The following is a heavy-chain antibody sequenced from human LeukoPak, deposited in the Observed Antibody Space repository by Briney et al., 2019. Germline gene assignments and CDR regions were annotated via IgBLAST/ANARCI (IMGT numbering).Heavy chain of an antibody. CDR3: ARARVYYDILTGRYVEYYFDY. CDR2: ISYDGSNK. D-gene: IGHD3-9*01. J-gene: IGHJ4*02. CDR1: GFTFSSYG. Sequence: GGSLRLSCAASGFTFSSYGTHWVRQAPGKGLEWVAVISYDGSNKYYADSVKGRFTISRDNSKNTLYLQMNSLRAEDTAVYYCARARVYYDILTGRYVEYYFDYWGQGTLVTVSS. V-gene: IGHV3-30*03.